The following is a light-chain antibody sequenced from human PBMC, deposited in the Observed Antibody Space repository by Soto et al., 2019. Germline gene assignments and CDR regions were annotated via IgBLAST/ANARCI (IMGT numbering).Light chain of an antibody. CDR2: AAF. CDR1: QSLGTAY. J-gene: IGKJ1*01. CDR3: QQYGRTLPWT. Sequence: DIVLTQSPGTLSLSPGDRATLSCRASQSLGTAYLAWYQQRPGQAPKLLIYAAFTRATGTPDRFSGGGSGTDFTLTISRVEPEDFAVYYCQQYGRTLPWTFGQGTKVDIK. V-gene: IGKV3-20*01.